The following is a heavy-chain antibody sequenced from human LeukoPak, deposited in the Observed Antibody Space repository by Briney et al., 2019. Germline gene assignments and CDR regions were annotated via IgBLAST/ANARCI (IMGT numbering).Heavy chain of an antibody. V-gene: IGHV4-31*03. D-gene: IGHD3-10*01. Sequence: PSETLSLTCTVSGGSISSGGYYWSWIRQHPGKGLEWIGYIYYSGSTYYNPSLKSRVTISVDTSKNQFSLKLSSVTAADTAVYYCARGDGQRSRIRGVITRMEFDSWGQGALVTVSS. CDR2: IYYSGST. CDR1: GGSISSGGYY. J-gene: IGHJ4*02. CDR3: ARGDGQRSRIRGVITRMEFDS.